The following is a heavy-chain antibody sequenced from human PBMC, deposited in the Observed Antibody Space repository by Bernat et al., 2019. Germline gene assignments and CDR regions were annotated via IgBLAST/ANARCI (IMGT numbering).Heavy chain of an antibody. J-gene: IGHJ4*02. CDR2: IKEDGSEK. CDR3: ARGGYCSSTSCYVGYFDY. Sequence: EVQLVESGGGLVQPGGSLRLSCAASGFTFSNYWMSWLRQAPGKGLDWVANIKEDGSEKYYVDSVKSRFTISRDNAKNSLYLQMNSLRAEDTAVYYCARGGYCSSTSCYVGYFDYWGQGTLVPVSS. CDR1: GFTFSNYW. V-gene: IGHV3-7*04. D-gene: IGHD2-2*01.